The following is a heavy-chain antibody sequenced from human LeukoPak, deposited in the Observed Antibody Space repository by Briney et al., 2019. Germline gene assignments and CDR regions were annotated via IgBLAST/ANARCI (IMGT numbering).Heavy chain of an antibody. D-gene: IGHD3/OR15-3a*01. J-gene: IGHJ4*02. Sequence: PSETLSLTCAVYGGSFSGYYWSWIRQPPGKGLEWIGYIYYSGSTYYNPSLKSRVTISVDMSKSQFSLKLTFVTAADTAVYYCARRRTGDYFDYWGQGTLVTVSS. CDR3: ARRRTGDYFDY. CDR2: IYYSGST. CDR1: GGSFSGYY. V-gene: IGHV4-34*01.